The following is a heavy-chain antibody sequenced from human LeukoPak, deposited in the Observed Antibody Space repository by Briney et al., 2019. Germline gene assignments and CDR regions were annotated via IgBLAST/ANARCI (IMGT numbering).Heavy chain of an antibody. D-gene: IGHD6-19*01. J-gene: IGHJ3*02. CDR1: GFTFSSYA. CDR3: AKDTPDRSVTGDVFDI. Sequence: PGGSLRLSCAASGFTFSSYAMSWVRQAPGKGLEWVSAISGSGGSTYYADSVKGRFTISRDNSKNTLYLQMSLLRIEDTAVYYCAKDTPDRSVTGDVFDIWGQGTMVTVSS. V-gene: IGHV3-23*01. CDR2: ISGSGGST.